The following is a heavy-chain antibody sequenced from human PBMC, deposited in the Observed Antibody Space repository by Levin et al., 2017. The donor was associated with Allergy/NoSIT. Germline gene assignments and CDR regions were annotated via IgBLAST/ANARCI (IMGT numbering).Heavy chain of an antibody. D-gene: IGHD5-12*01. CDR2: ISGSGDST. Sequence: GESLKISCAASGFIFSSYAMTWVRQAPGKGLEWVSAISGSGDSTYYADSVKGRFTISRDNSKNTLYLQMSSLRADDTAVYYCAKDCWAGGYPGTDYWGQGTLVTVSS. V-gene: IGHV3-23*01. J-gene: IGHJ4*02. CDR3: AKDCWAGGYPGTDY. CDR1: GFIFSSYA.